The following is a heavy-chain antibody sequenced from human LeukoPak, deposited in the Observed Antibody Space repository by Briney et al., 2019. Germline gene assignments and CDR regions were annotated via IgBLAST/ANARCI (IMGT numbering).Heavy chain of an antibody. CDR3: ARDETYYDILTGYQTRFFDY. Sequence: GGSLRLSCAASGFTFSSYAMSWVRQAPGKGLEWVSAISGSGGSTYYADSVKGRFTISRDNSKNTLYLQMNSLRAEDTAVYYCARDETYYDILTGYQTRFFDYWGQGTLVTVSS. D-gene: IGHD3-9*01. V-gene: IGHV3-23*01. CDR1: GFTFSSYA. CDR2: ISGSGGST. J-gene: IGHJ4*02.